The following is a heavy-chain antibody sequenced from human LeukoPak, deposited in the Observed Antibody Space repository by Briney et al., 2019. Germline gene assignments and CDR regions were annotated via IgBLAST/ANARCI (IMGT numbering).Heavy chain of an antibody. Sequence: GGSLRLSCAASGFTFSSYGMHWVRQAPGKGLEWVAVISYDGSNKYCADSVKGRFTISRDNSKNTLYLQMNSLRAEDTAVYYCANLPWELSVSDYWGQGTLVTVSS. CDR1: GFTFSSYG. CDR3: ANLPWELSVSDY. D-gene: IGHD1-26*01. CDR2: ISYDGSNK. V-gene: IGHV3-30*18. J-gene: IGHJ4*02.